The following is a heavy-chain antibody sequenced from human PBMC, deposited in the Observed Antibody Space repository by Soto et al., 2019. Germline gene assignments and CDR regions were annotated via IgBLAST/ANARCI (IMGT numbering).Heavy chain of an antibody. V-gene: IGHV4-31*03. CDR2: IYYSGST. CDR1: GGSISSGGYY. CDR3: ARVVPAAIHFDY. Sequence: SETLSLTCTVSGGSISSGGYYWIWVPQHPGKGLEWIGYIYYSGSTYYNPSLKSRVTISVDTSKNQFSLKLSSVTAADTAVYYCARVVPAAIHFDYWGQGTLVTVSS. D-gene: IGHD2-2*01. J-gene: IGHJ4*02.